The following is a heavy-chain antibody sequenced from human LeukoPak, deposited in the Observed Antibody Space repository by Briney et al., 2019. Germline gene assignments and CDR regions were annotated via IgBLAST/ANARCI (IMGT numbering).Heavy chain of an antibody. D-gene: IGHD6-19*01. CDR2: IQTSGNT. V-gene: IGHV4-4*07. CDR3: ASDRGSGWFDY. Sequence: SETLSLTCTVSGGSISNYYWNWIRQPAGKGLEWVGRIQTSGNTNYSPSLKSRITISVDRSKNQVSLKLTSVTAADTAVYYCASDRGSGWFDYWGQGTLVTVSS. J-gene: IGHJ4*02. CDR1: GGSISNYY.